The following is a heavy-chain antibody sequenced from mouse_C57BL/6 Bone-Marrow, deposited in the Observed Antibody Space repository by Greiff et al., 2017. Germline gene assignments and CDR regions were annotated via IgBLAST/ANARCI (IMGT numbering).Heavy chain of an antibody. CDR1: GYTFTNYW. J-gene: IGHJ1*03. V-gene: IGHV1-63*01. D-gene: IGHD4-1*01. CDR2: IYPGGGYT. CDR3: ARTGHYWYFDV. Sequence: QVQLQQSGAELVRPGTSVKMSCKASGYTFTNYWIGWAKQRPGHGLEWIGDIYPGGGYTNYNEKFKGKATLTADKSSSTAYMQFSSLTSEDSAIYYCARTGHYWYFDVWGTGTTVTVSS.